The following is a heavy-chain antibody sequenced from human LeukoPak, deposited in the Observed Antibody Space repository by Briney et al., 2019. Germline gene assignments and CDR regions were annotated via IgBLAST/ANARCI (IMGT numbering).Heavy chain of an antibody. Sequence: PSETLSLTCTVSGGSISSYYWSWIRQPPGKGLEWIGYIYYSGSTNYNPSLKSRVTISVDTSKNQFSLKLSSVTAADTAVYYCARHYYDSSGYLDYWAREPWSPSPQ. J-gene: IGHJ4*02. CDR2: IYYSGST. CDR1: GGSISSYY. V-gene: IGHV4-59*08. D-gene: IGHD3-22*01. CDR3: ARHYYDSSGYLDY.